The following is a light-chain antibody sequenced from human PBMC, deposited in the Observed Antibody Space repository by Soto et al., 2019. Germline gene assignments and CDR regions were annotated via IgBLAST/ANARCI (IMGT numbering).Light chain of an antibody. CDR2: EVS. V-gene: IGLV2-14*01. Sequence: QSALTQPASVSGSPGQSITLSCTGTSSDVGGYNYVSWYQQHPGKAPKLMIYEVSNRPSGVSNRFSGSKSGNTASLTISGLQAEDDADYYCSSYTSSNTVLFGEGTKLTVL. CDR1: SSDVGGYNY. J-gene: IGLJ2*01. CDR3: SSYTSSNTVL.